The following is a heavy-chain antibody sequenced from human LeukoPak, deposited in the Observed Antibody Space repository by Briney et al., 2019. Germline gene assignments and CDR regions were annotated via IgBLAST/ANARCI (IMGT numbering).Heavy chain of an antibody. J-gene: IGHJ3*02. CDR2: IWYDGSNK. CDR3: ARDRAVAGPSHDAFDI. CDR1: GFTFSSYG. D-gene: IGHD6-19*01. V-gene: IGHV3-33*01. Sequence: GGSLRLSCAASGFTFSSYGMHWVRQAPGKGLEWVAVIWYDGSNKYYADSVKGRFTISRDNSKNTLYLQMNSLRAEDTAVYYCARDRAVAGPSHDAFDIWGQGTMVTVSP.